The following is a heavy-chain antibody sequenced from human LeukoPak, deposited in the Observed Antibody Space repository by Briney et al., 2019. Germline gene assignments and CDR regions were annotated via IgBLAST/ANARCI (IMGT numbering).Heavy chain of an antibody. Sequence: SQTLSLTCTVSGGSISSGSYYWSWIRQPAGKGLEWIGRIYTSGSTNYNPSLKSRVTISVDTSKNQFSLKLSSVTAADTAVYYCARAPMAPRGYYYYYMDVWGKGTTVTASS. CDR1: GGSISSGSYY. D-gene: IGHD3-10*01. CDR3: ARAPMAPRGYYYYYMDV. CDR2: IYTSGST. V-gene: IGHV4-61*02. J-gene: IGHJ6*03.